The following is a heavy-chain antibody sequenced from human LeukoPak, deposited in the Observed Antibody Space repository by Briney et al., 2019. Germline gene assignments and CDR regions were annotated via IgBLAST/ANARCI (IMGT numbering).Heavy chain of an antibody. J-gene: IGHJ3*02. CDR2: IYSGGST. CDR3: ARAKGVGSRSFDI. V-gene: IGHV3-66*01. D-gene: IGHD3-10*01. CDR1: GFTFSSYS. Sequence: PGGSLRLSCAASGFTFSSYSMNWVRQAPGKGLEWVSVIYSGGSTYYADSVKGRFTISRDNSKNTLYLQMNSLRAEDTAVYYCARAKGVGSRSFDIWGQGTMVTVSS.